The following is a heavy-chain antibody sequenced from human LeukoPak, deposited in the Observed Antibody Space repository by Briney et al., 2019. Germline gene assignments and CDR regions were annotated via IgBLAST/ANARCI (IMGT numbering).Heavy chain of an antibody. CDR1: GGSISTYY. CDR2: MQYTGNS. CDR3: ARDAEHSYGRYFAY. Sequence: SETLSLICTVSGGSISTYYWNWIRKTPGKGLEWIGFMQYTGNSKYNPSLKSRVTMLVDTSKNQFSLKLSSVTAVDTAVYYCARDAEHSYGRYFAYWGQGILVTVSS. V-gene: IGHV4-59*01. D-gene: IGHD5-18*01. J-gene: IGHJ4*02.